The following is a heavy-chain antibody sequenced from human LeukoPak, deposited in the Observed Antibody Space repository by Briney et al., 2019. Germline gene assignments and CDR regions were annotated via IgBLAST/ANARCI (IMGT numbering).Heavy chain of an antibody. Sequence: PSETLSLTCTVSGGSISSYYWSWIRQPAGKGLEWIGRIYSSGSTNYNPSLKSRVTMSVDPSKNQFSLKLSSVTAADTAVYYCARGQYHLLYWYFDLWGRGTLVTVSS. D-gene: IGHD2-2*01. CDR3: ARGQYHLLYWYFDL. CDR2: IYSSGST. J-gene: IGHJ2*01. V-gene: IGHV4-4*07. CDR1: GGSISSYY.